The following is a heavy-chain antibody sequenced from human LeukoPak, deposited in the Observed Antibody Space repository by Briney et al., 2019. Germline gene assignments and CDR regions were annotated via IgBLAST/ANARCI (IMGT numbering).Heavy chain of an antibody. CDR1: GGSINNYY. J-gene: IGHJ3*02. V-gene: IGHV4-4*07. Sequence: PSETLSLTCTVPGGSINNYYWSWIRQPAGKGLEWIGRIYTRGSTNYNPSLKSRVTMSVDTSKYQFSLKLSSVTAADTAVYYCARGRYCSADICSGGDAFDIWGQGTMVSVSS. CDR2: IYTRGST. D-gene: IGHD2-15*01. CDR3: ARGRYCSADICSGGDAFDI.